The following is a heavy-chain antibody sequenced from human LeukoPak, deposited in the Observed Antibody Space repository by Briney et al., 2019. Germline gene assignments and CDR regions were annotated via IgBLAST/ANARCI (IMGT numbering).Heavy chain of an antibody. J-gene: IGHJ4*02. V-gene: IGHV3-21*01. CDR1: GFTFSSYS. CDR2: ISSSSSYI. Sequence: GGSLRLSCAASGFTFSSYSMNWVRQAPGKGLEWVSSISSSSSYIYYADSVKGRFTISRDNAKNSLYLQMNSLRAEDTAVYYCARVVRYYDILTGYYKDYWGQGTLVTVSS. CDR3: ARVVRYYDILTGYYKDY. D-gene: IGHD3-9*01.